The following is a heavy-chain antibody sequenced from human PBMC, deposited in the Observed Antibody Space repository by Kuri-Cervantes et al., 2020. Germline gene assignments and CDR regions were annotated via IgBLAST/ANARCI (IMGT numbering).Heavy chain of an antibody. CDR2: ISNSGSTT. J-gene: IGHJ4*02. Sequence: GGSLRLSCAASGFTFSDYYVSWVRQAPGKGLEWVSYISNSGSTTYYADSVKGRFTISRDNAKNSLYLQMNSLRDEDTAVYYCARGFNYVWGSWDPDYFDYWGQGTLVTVSS. V-gene: IGHV3-11*04. CDR1: GFTFSDYY. CDR3: ARGFNYVWGSWDPDYFDY. D-gene: IGHD3-16*01.